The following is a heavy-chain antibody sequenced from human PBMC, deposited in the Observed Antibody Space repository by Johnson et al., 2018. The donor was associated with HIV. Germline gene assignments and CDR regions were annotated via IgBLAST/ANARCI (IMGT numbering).Heavy chain of an antibody. J-gene: IGHJ3*02. V-gene: IGHV3-30*14. Sequence: QVQLVESGGGVVQPGRSQRLSCAASGFTFSSYPMHWVRQAPGKGLEWVAVIPYDGSNTYYADSVKGRFSVSRDSSKNTLYFQMNSLRDEDTAEYYCARDFPLGYRWGNGFDIWGQGTMVTVSS. CDR2: IPYDGSNT. CDR3: ARDFPLGYRWGNGFDI. CDR1: GFTFSSYP. D-gene: IGHD5-18*01.